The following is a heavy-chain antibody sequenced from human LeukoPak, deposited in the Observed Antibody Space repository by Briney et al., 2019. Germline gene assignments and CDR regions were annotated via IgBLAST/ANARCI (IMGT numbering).Heavy chain of an antibody. V-gene: IGHV3-7*01. D-gene: IGHD1-1*01. Sequence: PGGSLRLSCAASGFTFSSYWMSWVRQAPGKGLEWVANIKKDGSEKYYVDSVKGRFTISRDNAKTSLYLQMNSLRAEDTAVYYCAREGTGRYYYYYYYMDVWGKGTTVTISS. J-gene: IGHJ6*03. CDR3: AREGTGRYYYYYYYMDV. CDR1: GFTFSSYW. CDR2: IKKDGSEK.